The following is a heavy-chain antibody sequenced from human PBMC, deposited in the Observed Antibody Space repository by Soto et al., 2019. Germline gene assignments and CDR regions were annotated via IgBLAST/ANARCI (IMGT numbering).Heavy chain of an antibody. J-gene: IGHJ5*01. V-gene: IGHV3-30-3*01. D-gene: IGHD4-17*01. Sequence: QVHLVESGGGVVQPGGSLRLYCRASGFSFSLFAMHWVRQSADRGLEWVAVASDNGSRQKYVPSVEGRFSVSRDNYWNVLYLQMNDFRPDDSGTYYCGRGGPGEGWNWFDSWGQGTLVSVSS. CDR1: GFSFSLFA. CDR3: GRGGPGEGWNWFDS. CDR2: ASDNGSRQ.